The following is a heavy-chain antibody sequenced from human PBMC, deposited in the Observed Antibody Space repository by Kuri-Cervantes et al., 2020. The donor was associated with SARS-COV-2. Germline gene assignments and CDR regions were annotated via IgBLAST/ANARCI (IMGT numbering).Heavy chain of an antibody. Sequence: ASVKVSCKASGYTFTGYYIHWVRQAPGQGLEWMGWINPNSGSTNNAQKFQGRATMPRDTSRSTAYMDLSRLRSDDTAVYYCARDLPTGDLDYYGMDVWGQGTTVTVSS. V-gene: IGHV1-2*02. J-gene: IGHJ6*02. D-gene: IGHD1-1*01. CDR3: ARDLPTGDLDYYGMDV. CDR2: INPNSGST. CDR1: GYTFTGYY.